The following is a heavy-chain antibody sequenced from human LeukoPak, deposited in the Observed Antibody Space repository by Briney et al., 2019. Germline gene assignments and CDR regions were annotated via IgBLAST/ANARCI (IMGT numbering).Heavy chain of an antibody. CDR1: GGTFSSYA. V-gene: IGHV1-69*05. CDR3: AAAVRIAARGGRFDY. CDR2: IIPIFGTA. J-gene: IGHJ4*02. Sequence: SVKVSCKASGGTFSSYAISWVRQAPGQGLEWMGGIIPIFGTANYAQKFQGRVTITTDESTSTAYMELSSLRSEDTAVYYCAAAVRIAARGGRFDYWGKGTLVTVSS. D-gene: IGHD6-13*01.